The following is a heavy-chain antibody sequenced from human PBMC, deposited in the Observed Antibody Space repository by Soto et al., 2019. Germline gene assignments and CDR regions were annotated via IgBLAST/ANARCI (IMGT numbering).Heavy chain of an antibody. D-gene: IGHD3-10*01. V-gene: IGHV2-5*02. Sequence: QITLKLSGPTLVKPTQTLTLTCTFSGFSLSINGVAVGWIRQPPGQALEWLALIYWDDDQRYNPSLKNKLTTTKDTSRNQVVLTMTNMDPVDTATYYSAHKRDVSRGFKYWGQGTLVTVSS. CDR2: IYWDDDQ. J-gene: IGHJ4*02. CDR1: GFSLSINGVA. CDR3: AHKRDVSRGFKY.